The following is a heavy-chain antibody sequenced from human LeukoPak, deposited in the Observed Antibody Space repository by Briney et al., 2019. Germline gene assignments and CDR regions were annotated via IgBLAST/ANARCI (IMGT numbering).Heavy chain of an antibody. CDR3: ARGYDSSGYYPYTYYYYGMDV. CDR2: IYHSGST. V-gene: IGHV4-30-2*01. Sequence: SETLSLTCAVSGGSISSGGYSWSWIRQPPGKGLEWIGYIYHSGSTYYNPSLKSRVTISVDRSKNQFSLKLSSVTAADTAVYYCARGYDSSGYYPYTYYYYGMDVWGQGTTVTVSS. CDR1: GGSISSGGYS. D-gene: IGHD3-22*01. J-gene: IGHJ6*02.